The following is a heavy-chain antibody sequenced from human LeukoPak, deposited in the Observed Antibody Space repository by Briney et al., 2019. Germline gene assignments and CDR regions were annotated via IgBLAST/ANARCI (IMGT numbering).Heavy chain of an antibody. V-gene: IGHV3-7*01. Sequence: PGGSLRLSCAASGFTFNTYWMSWVRQAPGKGLEWVANIKQDGSEEHYVDSVKGRFTISRDNAKNSLSLQMNSLRAEDTAVYYCTRDGPWGSPTSGWFGPWGQGTLVTVSS. CDR3: TRDGPWGSPTSGWFGP. J-gene: IGHJ5*02. D-gene: IGHD2-2*01. CDR1: GFTFNTYW. CDR2: IKQDGSEE.